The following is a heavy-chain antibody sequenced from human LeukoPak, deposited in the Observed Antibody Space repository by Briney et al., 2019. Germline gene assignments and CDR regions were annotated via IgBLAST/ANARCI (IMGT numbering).Heavy chain of an antibody. CDR3: ARGGYDFWSGYPFDY. J-gene: IGHJ4*02. V-gene: IGHV4-59*12. D-gene: IGHD3-3*01. Sequence: PSETLSLTCTVSGGSISSYYWSWIRQPPGKGLEWIGYIYYSGSTNYNPSLKSRVTISVDTSKNQFSLKLSSVTAADTAVYYCARGGYDFWSGYPFDYWGQGTLVTVSS. CDR1: GGSISSYY. CDR2: IYYSGST.